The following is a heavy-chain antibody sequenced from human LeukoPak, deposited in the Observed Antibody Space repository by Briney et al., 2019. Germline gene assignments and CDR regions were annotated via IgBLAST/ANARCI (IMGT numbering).Heavy chain of an antibody. CDR1: GFTFSSYA. CDR3: ARGSDIVATDGELDY. V-gene: IGHV3-30-3*01. Sequence: PGGSLRLSCAASGFTFSSYAMHWVRQAPGKGREWVAVISYDGSNKYYADSVKGRFTISRDNSKNTLYLQMNSLRAEDTAVYYCARGSDIVATDGELDYWGQGTLVTVSS. J-gene: IGHJ4*02. D-gene: IGHD5-12*01. CDR2: ISYDGSNK.